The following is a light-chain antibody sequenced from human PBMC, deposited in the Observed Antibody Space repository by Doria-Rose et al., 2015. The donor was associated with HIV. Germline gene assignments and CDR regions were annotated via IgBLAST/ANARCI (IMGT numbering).Light chain of an antibody. CDR3: QQTYSSPPWT. CDR2: SAS. V-gene: IGKV1-39*01. Sequence: QQEPGQAPKLLIYSASRLQSLVPSRFSGSGSGTDFTLTISGLQPGDFATYYCQQTYSSPPWTFGQGTKVEMK. J-gene: IGKJ1*01.